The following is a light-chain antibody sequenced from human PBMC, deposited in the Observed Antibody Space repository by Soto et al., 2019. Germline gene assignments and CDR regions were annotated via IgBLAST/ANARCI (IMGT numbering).Light chain of an antibody. Sequence: QSALTQPASVSGSPGQSITISCTGTSSDVGGYNHVSWYQQHPGKAPKLMIYEVSNRPSGASNRFSGSKSGNTASLTISGLQAEDEADYYCSSYTSSSTQVFGTGTKLTVL. CDR3: SSYTSSSTQV. CDR2: EVS. V-gene: IGLV2-14*01. J-gene: IGLJ1*01. CDR1: SSDVGGYNH.